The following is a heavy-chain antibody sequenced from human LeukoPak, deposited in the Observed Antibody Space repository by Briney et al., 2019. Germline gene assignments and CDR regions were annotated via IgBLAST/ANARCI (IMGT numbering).Heavy chain of an antibody. CDR3: AKERLTKVSHETYY. CDR1: GFTFSNYG. D-gene: IGHD5/OR15-5a*01. V-gene: IGHV3-30*18. J-gene: IGHJ4*02. CDR2: ISYDGKVK. Sequence: GRSLRLSCAGSGFTFSNYGMHWVRQAPGKGLEWVAVISYDGKVKYYADSVKGRFTISRDNSKNTLYLEMNSLRGEDTAVYYCAKERLTKVSHETYYWGQGTLVTVSS.